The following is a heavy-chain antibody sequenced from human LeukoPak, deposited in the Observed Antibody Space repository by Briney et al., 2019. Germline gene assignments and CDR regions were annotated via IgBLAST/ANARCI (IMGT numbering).Heavy chain of an antibody. Sequence: PSETLSLTCTVSRGSINSPNWWTWVRQPPGEGLEWIGEVYHGGSTSYNPSLMSRLTISLDTSRNQFSLKLSSVTAADTAVYYCASRTASALEGFDIWGQGTMVTVSS. J-gene: IGHJ3*02. CDR1: RGSINSPNW. D-gene: IGHD6-19*01. CDR3: ASRTASALEGFDI. V-gene: IGHV4-4*02. CDR2: VYHGGST.